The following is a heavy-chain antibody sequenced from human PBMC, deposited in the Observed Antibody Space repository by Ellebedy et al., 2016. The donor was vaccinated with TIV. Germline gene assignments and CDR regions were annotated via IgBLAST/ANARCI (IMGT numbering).Heavy chain of an antibody. Sequence: GGSLRLSCAASGFPFDDFSMHWVRQVPGKGLEWVSVIDWDGGITHYAESVRGRFTTSRDNSKNSVFMHMTSLRTDDTAFYYSVKTTRRARGKPHFDSWGPGTLVTVSS. CDR2: IDWDGGIT. CDR1: GFPFDDFS. D-gene: IGHD3-16*01. V-gene: IGHV3-43*01. CDR3: VKTTRRARGKPHFDS. J-gene: IGHJ4*02.